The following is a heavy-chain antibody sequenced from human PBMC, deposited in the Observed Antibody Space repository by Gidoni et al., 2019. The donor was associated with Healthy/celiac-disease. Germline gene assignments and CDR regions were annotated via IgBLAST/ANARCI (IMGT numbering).Heavy chain of an antibody. D-gene: IGHD6-13*01. CDR3: AREGGGSSFGY. Sequence: EVQLVESGGGLVQPGGSLSLSCAAPGFTFSSYSMNWFRQAPGKGLEWVSYISSSSSTIYYADSVKGRFTISRDNAKNSLYLQMNSLRAEDTAVYYCAREGGGSSFGYWGQGTLVTVSS. CDR1: GFTFSSYS. V-gene: IGHV3-48*01. CDR2: ISSSSSTI. J-gene: IGHJ4*02.